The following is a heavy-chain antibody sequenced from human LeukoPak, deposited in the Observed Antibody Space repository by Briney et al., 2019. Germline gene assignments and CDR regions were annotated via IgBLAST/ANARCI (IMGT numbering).Heavy chain of an antibody. Sequence: GGSLRLSCAASGFTFSSYTMNWVRQAPGKGLEWVSSISSSSSYIHYADSVKGRFTISRDNAKNSLYLQVNSLRAEDTAVYYCARERIPRVSAFNIWGQGTMVSVSS. CDR1: GFTFSSYT. J-gene: IGHJ3*02. D-gene: IGHD2-15*01. CDR2: ISSSSSYI. V-gene: IGHV3-21*01. CDR3: ARERIPRVSAFNI.